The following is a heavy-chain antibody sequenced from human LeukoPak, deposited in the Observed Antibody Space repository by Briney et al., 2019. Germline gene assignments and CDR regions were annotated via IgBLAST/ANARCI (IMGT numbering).Heavy chain of an antibody. CDR1: GGSFSGYS. CDR3: ARGVREYDILTGYYSDWFDP. Sequence: PSETLSLTCAVYGGSFSGYSLSWIRQPPGKGLEWIGEINHNGSTNYNPSLKSRVTISVDTSKNQFSLQLSSVTAAPTAVYHCARGVREYDILTGYYSDWFDPWGQGTLVTVSS. V-gene: IGHV4-34*01. J-gene: IGHJ5*02. CDR2: INHNGST. D-gene: IGHD3-9*01.